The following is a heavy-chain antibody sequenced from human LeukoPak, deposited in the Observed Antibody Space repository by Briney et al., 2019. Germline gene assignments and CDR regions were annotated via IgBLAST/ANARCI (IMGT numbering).Heavy chain of an antibody. V-gene: IGHV4-4*07. CDR3: ARDKGSCSSTSCSPNYYMDV. D-gene: IGHD2-2*01. J-gene: IGHJ6*03. CDR2: IYTSGST. Sequence: SETLSLTCTVSGGSISSYYWSWIRQPAGKGLEWIGRIYTSGSTNYNPSLKSRVTMSVDTSKNQFSLKLSSETAADTAVYYCARDKGSCSSTSCSPNYYMDVWGKGTTVTVSS. CDR1: GGSISSYY.